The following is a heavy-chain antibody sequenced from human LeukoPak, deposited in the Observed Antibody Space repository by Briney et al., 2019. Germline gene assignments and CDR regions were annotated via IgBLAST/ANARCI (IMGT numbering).Heavy chain of an antibody. Sequence: GGSLRLSCAASGFTFSPLGMNWVRQAPGRGLEWVSYISSGSSTTYYADSVKGRFTISRDNAKNSLYLQVNSLRDEDTAVYYCARGRGLTLSYHYFDYWGQGTLVTVSS. D-gene: IGHD3-10*01. J-gene: IGHJ4*02. CDR3: ARGRGLTLSYHYFDY. V-gene: IGHV3-48*02. CDR1: GFTFSPLG. CDR2: ISSGSSTT.